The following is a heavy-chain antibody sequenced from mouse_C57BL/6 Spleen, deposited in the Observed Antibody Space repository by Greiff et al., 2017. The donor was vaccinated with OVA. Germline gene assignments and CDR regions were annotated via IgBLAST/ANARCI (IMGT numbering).Heavy chain of an antibody. CDR2: IDPSDSYT. V-gene: IGHV1-50*01. CDR1: GYTFTSYW. J-gene: IGHJ2*01. CDR3: ARARDDNRDY. D-gene: IGHD1-3*01. Sequence: QVQLQQPGAELVKPGASVKLSCKASGYTFTSYWMQWVKQRPGQGLEWIGEIDPSDSYTNYTQKFKGKATITVDTSSSTASMQLSSRTSEDAAVYDCARARDDNRDYWGQGTTLTVSS.